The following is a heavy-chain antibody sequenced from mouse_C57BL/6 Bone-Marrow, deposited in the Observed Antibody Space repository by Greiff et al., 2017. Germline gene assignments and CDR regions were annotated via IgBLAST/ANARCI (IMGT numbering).Heavy chain of an antibody. CDR1: GYSITSGYY. V-gene: IGHV3-6*01. D-gene: IGHD2-1*01. J-gene: IGHJ2*01. CDR2: ISYDGSN. CDR3: ARDRGGGLLYDY. Sequence: VQLKESGPGLVKPSQSLSLTCSVTGYSITSGYYWNWIRQFPGNKLEWMGYISYDGSNNYNPSLKNRISFTRDTSKNPFFLKLNSVTTEDTATYYCARDRGGGLLYDYWGQGTTLTVSS.